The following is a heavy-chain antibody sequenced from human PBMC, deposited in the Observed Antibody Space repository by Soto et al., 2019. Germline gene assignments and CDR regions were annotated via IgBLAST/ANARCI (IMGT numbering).Heavy chain of an antibody. Sequence: GGSLRLSCAASGFTFSSYAMHWVRQAPGKGLEWVAVISYDGSNKYYADSVKGRFTISRDNSKNTLYLQMNSLRAEGTAVYYCARELGAIDYYYYGMDVWGQGTTVTVSS. CDR3: ARELGAIDYYYYGMDV. CDR2: ISYDGSNK. D-gene: IGHD1-26*01. CDR1: GFTFSSYA. V-gene: IGHV3-30-3*01. J-gene: IGHJ6*02.